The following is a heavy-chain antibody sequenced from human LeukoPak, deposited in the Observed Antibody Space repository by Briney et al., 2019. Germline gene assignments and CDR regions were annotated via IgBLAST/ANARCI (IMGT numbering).Heavy chain of an antibody. D-gene: IGHD5-12*01. CDR3: AIQEVRYSGYDHYYYYGMDV. CDR2: IYTSGST. Sequence: PSETLSLTCTVSGGSISSYYWSWIRQPAGKGLEWIGRIYTSGSTNYNPSLKSRVTMSVDTSKNQFSLKLSSVTAADTAVYYCAIQEVRYSGYDHYYYYGMDVWGQGTTVTVSS. J-gene: IGHJ6*02. V-gene: IGHV4-4*07. CDR1: GGSISSYY.